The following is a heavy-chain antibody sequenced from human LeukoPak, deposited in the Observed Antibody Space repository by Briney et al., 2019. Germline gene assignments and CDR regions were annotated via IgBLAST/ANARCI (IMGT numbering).Heavy chain of an antibody. J-gene: IGHJ4*02. Sequence: QPGGSLRLSCAASGFTFSSYSMHWVRQDPGKGLEWVAIISNDGIHKLCADSVKGRSTISRDNSKNTLYLQMNSLRTEDTAVYNCAKEMGPFIHGDYWGQGTVVTVSS. CDR2: ISNDGIHK. CDR1: GFTFSSYS. D-gene: IGHD2-8*01. CDR3: AKEMGPFIHGDY. V-gene: IGHV3-30*18.